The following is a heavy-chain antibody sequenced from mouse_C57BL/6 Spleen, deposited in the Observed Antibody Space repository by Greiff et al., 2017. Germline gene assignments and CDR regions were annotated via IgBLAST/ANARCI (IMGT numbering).Heavy chain of an antibody. J-gene: IGHJ1*03. CDR3: ARTANPHWYFDV. D-gene: IGHD4-1*01. V-gene: IGHV1-64*01. Sequence: QVQLQQPGAELVKPGASVQLSCKASGYTFTSYWMHWVKQRPGQGLEWIGMLQPNSGSTNYNEKFKSKATLTVDKSSSTAYMQLSSLTSEDSAVYYCARTANPHWYFDVWGTGTTVTVSS. CDR2: LQPNSGST. CDR1: GYTFTSYW.